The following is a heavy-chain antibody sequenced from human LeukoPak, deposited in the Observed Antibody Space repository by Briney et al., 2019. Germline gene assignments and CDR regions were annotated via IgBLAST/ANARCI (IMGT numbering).Heavy chain of an antibody. D-gene: IGHD3-10*01. Sequence: PSETLSLTCTVSGGSISSYYWSWIRQPPGKGLEWIGYIYYSGSTNYNPSLKSRVTISVDTSKNQFSLKLSSVTAADTAVYYCAGHAGDGMDVWGQGTTVTVSS. J-gene: IGHJ6*02. CDR2: IYYSGST. CDR1: GGSISSYY. V-gene: IGHV4-59*08. CDR3: AGHAGDGMDV.